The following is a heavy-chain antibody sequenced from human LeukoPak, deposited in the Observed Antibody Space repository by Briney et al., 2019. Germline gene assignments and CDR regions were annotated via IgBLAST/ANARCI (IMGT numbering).Heavy chain of an antibody. Sequence: PGGSLRLSCAASGFTFSSYWMSWVRQAPGKGLEWVAVTSYDGSNKYYADSVKGRFTISRDNSKITLYLQMNSLRAEDTAVYYCAREGGSSSWSHNWFDPWGQGTLVTVSS. CDR3: AREGGSSSWSHNWFDP. CDR2: TSYDGSNK. J-gene: IGHJ5*02. V-gene: IGHV3-30*03. D-gene: IGHD6-13*01. CDR1: GFTFSSYW.